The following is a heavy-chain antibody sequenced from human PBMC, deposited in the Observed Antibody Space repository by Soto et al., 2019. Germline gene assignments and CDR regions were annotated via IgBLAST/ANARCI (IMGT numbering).Heavy chain of an antibody. V-gene: IGHV4-4*07. CDR1: GRSISGYY. J-gene: IGHJ5*02. Sequence: QVQLQESGPGLVKPSETLSLTCKVSGRSISGYYWSWIRQTAEKGLEWIGRIYTTGSTMYNPSLRSRVTMSIDTSKNQFSLKLSSVTAADTAVYYCARDPLEGGWAARPGSWFDPWGQGTLVTVSS. D-gene: IGHD6-6*01. CDR3: ARDPLEGGWAARPGSWFDP. CDR2: IYTTGST.